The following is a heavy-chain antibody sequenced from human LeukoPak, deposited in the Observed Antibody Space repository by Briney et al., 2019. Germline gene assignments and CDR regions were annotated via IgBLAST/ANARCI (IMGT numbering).Heavy chain of an antibody. V-gene: IGHV4-39*07. CDR3: ARGVVVVAAKYAFDI. D-gene: IGHD2-15*01. CDR1: GASITGSSYS. Sequence: SETLSLTCTVSGASITGSSYSWGWIRRPQGKGLGWFGSIYYSGSTYYNPSLKSRVTISVDTSKNQFSLKLSSVTAADTAVYYCARGVVVVAAKYAFDIWGQGTMVTVSS. J-gene: IGHJ3*02. CDR2: IYYSGST.